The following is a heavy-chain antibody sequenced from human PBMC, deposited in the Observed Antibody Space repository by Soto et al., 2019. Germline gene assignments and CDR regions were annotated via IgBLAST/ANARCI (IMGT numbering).Heavy chain of an antibody. J-gene: IGHJ4*02. CDR1: GDSINSDKYY. V-gene: IGHV4-39*01. CDR3: AILEGLATISYYFDY. Sequence: QLQLQESGPGLVKPSETLSLTCSVSGDSINSDKYYWGWIRQPPGKGLEWIGSIYYRGNTYYNPSLKSRVTISLDKSKRQFSLKLNSVTAADSAVYFCAILEGLATISYYFDYWGQGTLVTVSS. CDR2: IYYRGNT. D-gene: IGHD3-9*01.